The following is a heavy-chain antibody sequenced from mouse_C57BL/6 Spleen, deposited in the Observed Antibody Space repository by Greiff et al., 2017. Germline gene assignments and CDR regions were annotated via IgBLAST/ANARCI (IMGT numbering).Heavy chain of an antibody. J-gene: IGHJ1*03. CDR2: IWGDGST. V-gene: IGHV2-3*01. CDR3: AKRAVVGYFGV. D-gene: IGHD1-1*01. CDR1: GFSLTSYG. Sequence: VQGVESGPGLVAPSQSLSITCTVSGFSLTSYGVSWVRQPPGKGLEWLGVIWGDGSTNYHSELISRLSNSKDNSKSQVFIKLNSLQTDYTATYYCAKRAVVGYFGVWGKGTTVTVSS.